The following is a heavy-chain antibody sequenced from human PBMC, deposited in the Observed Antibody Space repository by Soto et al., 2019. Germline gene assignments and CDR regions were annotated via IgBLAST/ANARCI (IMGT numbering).Heavy chain of an antibody. Sequence: AVGSLRLSCTASGFDFSNSGIQWVRQTPGKGLEWVALISFDGDKYYVDSVKGRFTISRDNPTNTVYLQMNRLRPEDTGVYYCARDYARGWCQFWGQGTLVTVSS. J-gene: IGHJ4*02. V-gene: IGHV3-30*03. CDR3: ARDYARGWCQF. CDR1: GFDFSNSG. D-gene: IGHD2-8*02. CDR2: ISFDGDK.